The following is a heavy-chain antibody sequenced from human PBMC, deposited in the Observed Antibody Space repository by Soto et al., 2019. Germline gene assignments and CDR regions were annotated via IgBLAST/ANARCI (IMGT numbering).Heavy chain of an antibody. D-gene: IGHD2-2*01. Sequence: SVKVSCKASGGTFSSYAISWVRQAPGQGLEWMGGIIPIFGTANYAQKFQGRVTITADESTSTAYMELSSLRSEDTAVYYCARVGLFEVVPAVSYGMDVWGQGTTVTVSS. CDR1: GGTFSSYA. CDR3: ARVGLFEVVPAVSYGMDV. J-gene: IGHJ6*02. CDR2: IIPIFGTA. V-gene: IGHV1-69*13.